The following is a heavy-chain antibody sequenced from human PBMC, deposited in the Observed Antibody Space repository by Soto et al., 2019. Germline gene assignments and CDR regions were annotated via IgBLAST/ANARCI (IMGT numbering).Heavy chain of an antibody. D-gene: IGHD1-1*01. Sequence: QVHLVQSGAEVRKPGASVKVSCKGSGYTFTTYGITWVRQAPGQGLEWMGWISAHNDNTNYAQKVQGRVTVTRDTSTSTAYMELRTLRSDDTAVYYCARGRYGDYWGKGALVTVSS. J-gene: IGHJ4*02. V-gene: IGHV1-18*01. CDR2: ISAHNDNT. CDR3: ARGRYGDY. CDR1: GYTFTTYG.